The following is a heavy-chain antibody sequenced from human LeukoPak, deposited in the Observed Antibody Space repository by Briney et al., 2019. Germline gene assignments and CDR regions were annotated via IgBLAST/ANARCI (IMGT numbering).Heavy chain of an antibody. D-gene: IGHD3-22*01. Sequence: PSETLSLTCTVSGGSISSYYWSWIRQPAGKGLKWIGRIYTSGSTNYNPSLKSRVTMSVDTSKNQFSLKLSSVTAADTAVYYCARAPMEYYYDSSGYQQYAFDIWGQGTMVTVSS. CDR2: IYTSGST. CDR1: GGSISSYY. J-gene: IGHJ3*02. V-gene: IGHV4-4*07. CDR3: ARAPMEYYYDSSGYQQYAFDI.